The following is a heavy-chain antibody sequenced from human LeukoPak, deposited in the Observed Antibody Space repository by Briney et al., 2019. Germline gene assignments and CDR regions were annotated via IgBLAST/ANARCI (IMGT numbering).Heavy chain of an antibody. J-gene: IGHJ6*02. D-gene: IGHD3-3*01. CDR1: GGSISSYY. V-gene: IGHV4-59*01. Sequence: SETLSLTCTVSGGSISSYYWSWIRQPPGKGLEWIGYIYYSGSTNYNPSPKSRVTISADTSKNQFSLKLSSVTAADTAVYYCARIYDFWSGLDVWGQGTTVTVSS. CDR2: IYYSGST. CDR3: ARIYDFWSGLDV.